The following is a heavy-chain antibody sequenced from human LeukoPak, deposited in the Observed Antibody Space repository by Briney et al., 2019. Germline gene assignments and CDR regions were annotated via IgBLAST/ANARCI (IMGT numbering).Heavy chain of an antibody. CDR1: GGSISSYY. D-gene: IGHD5-18*01. CDR3: ARHLRVGVIQLWLYDY. V-gene: IGHV4-4*07. Sequence: SETLSLTCTVSGGSISSYYWSWIRQPAGKGLEWIGRIYTSGSTNYNPSLKSRVTMSVDTSKNQFSLKLSSVTAADTAVYYCARHLRVGVIQLWLYDYWGQGTLVTVSS. J-gene: IGHJ4*02. CDR2: IYTSGST.